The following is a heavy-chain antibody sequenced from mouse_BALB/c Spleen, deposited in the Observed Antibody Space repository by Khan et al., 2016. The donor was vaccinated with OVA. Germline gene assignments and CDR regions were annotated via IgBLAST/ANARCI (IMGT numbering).Heavy chain of an antibody. V-gene: IGHV9-3-1*01. CDR1: GFTFTNYG. D-gene: IGHD2-2*01. Sequence: QIQLVQSGPELKKPGETVQISCKASGFTFTNYGMNWVKQAPGKGLKWMGWINTYTGAPTFADDFKGRFAFSLETSASTAYLQINSLKNEDTATXFGARVGYNGTMDCWGQGTSVTVSA. J-gene: IGHJ4*01. CDR2: INTYTGAP. CDR3: ARVGYNGTMDC.